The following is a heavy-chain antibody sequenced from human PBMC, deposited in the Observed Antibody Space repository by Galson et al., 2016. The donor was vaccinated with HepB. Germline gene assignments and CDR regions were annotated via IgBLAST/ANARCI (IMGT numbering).Heavy chain of an antibody. V-gene: IGHV6-1*01. J-gene: IGHJ5*02. CDR1: GDSVSSNSAA. Sequence: CAISGDSVSSNSAAWNWIRQSPSRGLEWLGRTYYRSKWYHDYAVSVKSRILINPDTSKNHFSLQLNSVAPEDTAVYYCARTKWGWFDPWDQGTLVTVSS. D-gene: IGHD2-8*01. CDR3: ARTKWGWFDP. CDR2: TYYRSKWYH.